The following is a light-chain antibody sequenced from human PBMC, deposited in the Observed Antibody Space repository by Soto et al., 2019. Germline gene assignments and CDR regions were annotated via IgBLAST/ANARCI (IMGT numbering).Light chain of an antibody. CDR1: QSVSSS. Sequence: VLTQSKDTLSLSPGERATLSCRASQSVSSSSLAWYQQKPGQAPRLLISGASSRAADIPARFSGSGSGTEFTLTISSLQSEDFAVYYCQPYNTWPPITSGHRTRPEIK. CDR2: GAS. J-gene: IGKJ5*01. V-gene: IGKV3D-15*01. CDR3: QPYNTWPPIT.